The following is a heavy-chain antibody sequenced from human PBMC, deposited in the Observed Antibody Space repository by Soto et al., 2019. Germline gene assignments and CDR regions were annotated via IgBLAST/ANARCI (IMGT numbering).Heavy chain of an antibody. CDR2: FDPEDGET. Sequence: VSVKVSCKVSGYTLTELSMHWVRQAPGKGLEWMGGFDPEDGETIYAQKFQGGVTMTEDTSTDTAYMELSSLRSEDTAVYYWATRGSAVVKAFDYWGQGTLVTVSS. V-gene: IGHV1-24*01. D-gene: IGHD2-15*01. J-gene: IGHJ4*02. CDR3: ATRGSAVVKAFDY. CDR1: GYTLTELS.